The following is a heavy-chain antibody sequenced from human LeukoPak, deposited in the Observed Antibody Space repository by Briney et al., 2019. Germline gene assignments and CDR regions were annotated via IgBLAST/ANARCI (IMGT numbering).Heavy chain of an antibody. CDR2: ISGSGGST. J-gene: IGHJ6*03. CDR3: ANIAAREVYYYYMDV. CDR1: GFTFSSYA. V-gene: IGHV3-23*01. Sequence: PGGSLRLSCAASGFTFSSYAMSWVRQAPGKGLEWVSAISGSGGSTYYADSVKGRFTISRDNSKNTLYLQMNSLRAEDTAVYYCANIAAREVYYYYMDVWGKGTTVTVSS. D-gene: IGHD6-6*01.